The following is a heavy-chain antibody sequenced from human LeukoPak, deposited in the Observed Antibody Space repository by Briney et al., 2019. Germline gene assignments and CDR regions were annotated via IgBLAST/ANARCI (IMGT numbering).Heavy chain of an antibody. CDR1: GFTFSTYS. CDR3: ARVREYDDFMYYFDY. J-gene: IGHJ4*02. CDR2: ISSNSRTM. Sequence: QSGGSLRLSCAASGFTFSTYSMNWVRQAPGKGLEWLSSISSNSRTMYYADSVKGRFTISRDNAKNSLYLQMNSLRAEDTAVYYCARVREYDDFMYYFDYWGQGTLVTVSS. D-gene: IGHD3-3*01. V-gene: IGHV3-48*01.